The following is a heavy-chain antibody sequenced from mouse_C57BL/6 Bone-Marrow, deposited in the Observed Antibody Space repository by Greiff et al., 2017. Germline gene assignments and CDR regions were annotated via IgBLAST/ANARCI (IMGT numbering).Heavy chain of an antibody. CDR3: ARGNYYGSYYFDY. CDR2: ILPGSGST. Sequence: QVQLKASGAELARPGASVKLSCKASGYTFTSYGISWVKQRPGHGLEWIGEILPGSGSTNYNEKFKGKATFTADTSSNTAYMQLSSLTTEDSAIYYCARGNYYGSYYFDYWGQGTTLTVSS. J-gene: IGHJ2*01. CDR1: GYTFTSYG. D-gene: IGHD1-1*01. V-gene: IGHV1-9*01.